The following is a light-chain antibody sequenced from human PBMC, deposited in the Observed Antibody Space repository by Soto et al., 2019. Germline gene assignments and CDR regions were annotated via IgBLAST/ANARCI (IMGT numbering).Light chain of an antibody. V-gene: IGLV2-14*01. CDR1: SSDIGRYNF. CDR3: TSYTITSPYV. Sequence: QSVLTQPASMSGSPGQSITISCTGTSSDIGRYNFVSWYQHHPGKATKLIIYEATKRPSGVSYRFSGSKSGNTASLTISGLQAEDEADYYCTSYTITSPYVFGTGTKVTVL. CDR2: EAT. J-gene: IGLJ1*01.